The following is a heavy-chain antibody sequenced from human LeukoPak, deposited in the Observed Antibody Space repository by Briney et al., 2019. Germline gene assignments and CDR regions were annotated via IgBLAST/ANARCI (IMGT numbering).Heavy chain of an antibody. Sequence: GGSLRLSCAASGFSFDDFAMHWVRQAPGRGLEWVSGISWSSGSITYADSVKGRFTISRDNAKSSLYLQMDSLRTEDTALYYCAKGDWLDYWGQGTLVTVSS. CDR3: AKGDWLDY. CDR2: ISWSSGSI. J-gene: IGHJ4*02. CDR1: GFSFDDFA. D-gene: IGHD1-26*01. V-gene: IGHV3-9*01.